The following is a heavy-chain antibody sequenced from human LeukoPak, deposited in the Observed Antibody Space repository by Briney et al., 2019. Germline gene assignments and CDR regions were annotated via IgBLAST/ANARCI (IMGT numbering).Heavy chain of an antibody. Sequence: GGSLRLSCAVSGFTVSSHDMTWVRQPPGKGLEWVSIIYRGGNTFNADSVKGRSTISRDNSKNTLYLDLNNLRAEDTAIYYCVGYTSGYPHWGQGTLVTVSS. D-gene: IGHD3-9*01. CDR3: VGYTSGYPH. J-gene: IGHJ4*02. CDR2: IYRGGNT. V-gene: IGHV3-53*01. CDR1: GFTVSSHD.